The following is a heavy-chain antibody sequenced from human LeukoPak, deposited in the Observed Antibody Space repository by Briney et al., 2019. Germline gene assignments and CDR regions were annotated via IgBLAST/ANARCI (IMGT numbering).Heavy chain of an antibody. D-gene: IGHD3-3*01. Sequence: GGSLRLSCAASGFSFDDYAMHWVRQPPGKGLEWVSGISWNSGSIVYADSVKGRFTISRDNAKKYLYLQMNSLRAEDVALYYCAGSRNGFYMDVWGKGTTVTVSS. J-gene: IGHJ6*03. CDR3: AGSRNGFYMDV. CDR1: GFSFDDYA. CDR2: ISWNSGSI. V-gene: IGHV3-9*03.